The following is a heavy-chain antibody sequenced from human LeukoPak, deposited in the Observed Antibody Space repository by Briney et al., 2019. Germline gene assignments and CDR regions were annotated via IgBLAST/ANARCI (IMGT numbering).Heavy chain of an antibody. J-gene: IGHJ4*02. CDR2: LYSAGAT. CDR1: GFTVSSNY. CDR3: ARGGYSYGPQAY. Sequence: PGGSLRLSCAVSGFTVSSNYMSWVRQAPGKGLEWVSILYSAGATYYADSVRGRFTIARDNSKNTLYLQMNSLRAEDTAVYYCARGGYSYGPQAYWGQGTLVTVSS. V-gene: IGHV3-53*01. D-gene: IGHD5-18*01.